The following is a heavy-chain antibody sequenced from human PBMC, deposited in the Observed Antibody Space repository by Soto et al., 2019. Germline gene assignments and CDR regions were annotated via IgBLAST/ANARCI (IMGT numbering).Heavy chain of an antibody. V-gene: IGHV3-74*01. CDR3: ARIRNGDGYFDY. D-gene: IGHD4-17*01. CDR2: INTDGSTT. J-gene: IGHJ4*02. Sequence: EVQLVESGGGLVQPGGSLRLSCAASGFTFSDYWMHCVRQVPGTGLVWVSRINTDGSTTTYADSVHGRFTISRDNAKNTVCLQMNSLRAEDTAVYYCARIRNGDGYFDYWGQGTLVSVSS. CDR1: GFTFSDYW.